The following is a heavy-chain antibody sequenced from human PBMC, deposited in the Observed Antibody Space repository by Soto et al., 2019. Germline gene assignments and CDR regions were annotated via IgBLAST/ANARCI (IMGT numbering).Heavy chain of an antibody. D-gene: IGHD4-17*01. CDR3: ARVPEQTTVRGFGYMDV. V-gene: IGHV4-39*07. J-gene: IGHJ6*03. CDR2: VYYGGST. CDR1: ACSLSRSSYY. Sequence: SENPSPTRTCSACSLSRSSYYWGWVRQPPREGLEWIGNVYYGGSTYPNPSLESRLTISIDTSKNQLSLKLSSVTAADTAVYFCARVPEQTTVRGFGYMDVLGKGTTVTVSS.